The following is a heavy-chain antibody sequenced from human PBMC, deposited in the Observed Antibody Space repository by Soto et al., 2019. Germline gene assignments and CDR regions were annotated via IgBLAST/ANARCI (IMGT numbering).Heavy chain of an antibody. V-gene: IGHV3-30-3*01. CDR2: ISYDGNTQ. J-gene: IGHJ4*02. CDR3: AKVSRPSRISTPDIDY. Sequence: QVQLVESGGGVVQPGTSLRLSCAASGFTLSSYSIHWVRQAPGKRLDWVAVISYDGNTQFYGDSVKGRFIVSRDNSRNTLYLQLNNLQAENTAVYYCAKVSRPSRISTPDIDYLGQGTLVTVSS. CDR1: GFTLSSYS.